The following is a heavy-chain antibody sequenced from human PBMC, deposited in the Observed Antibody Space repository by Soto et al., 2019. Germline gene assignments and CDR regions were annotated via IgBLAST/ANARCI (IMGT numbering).Heavy chain of an antibody. CDR3: AKGPTVFGAVISFDYYYGMYV. Sequence: SCTASGFTFSTSALCWVRQAPGRGLEWASGISGCGAGTYYADSVKGRFTISRDNSKNTLYLQMSGLRAEDAAVYYCAKGPTVFGAVISFDYYYGMYVWCQGTPVTVSS. CDR1: GFTFSTSA. CDR2: ISGCGAGT. J-gene: IGHJ6*02. V-gene: IGHV3-23*01. D-gene: IGHD3-3*01.